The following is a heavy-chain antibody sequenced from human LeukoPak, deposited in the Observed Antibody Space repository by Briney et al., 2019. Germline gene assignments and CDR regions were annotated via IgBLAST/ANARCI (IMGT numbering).Heavy chain of an antibody. CDR1: GFTFSNDW. J-gene: IGHJ4*02. CDR2: INQYGSEK. CDR3: TRPAAAGWDC. Sequence: PGRSLRLSCATSGFTFSNDWMIWVRQAPGKGLEWVANINQYGSEKFYVDSVKGRFTISRDNAKNSLYLQMDSLRAEDTAVYYCTRPAAAGWDCWGQGTLVTVSS. V-gene: IGHV3-7*01. D-gene: IGHD2-2*01.